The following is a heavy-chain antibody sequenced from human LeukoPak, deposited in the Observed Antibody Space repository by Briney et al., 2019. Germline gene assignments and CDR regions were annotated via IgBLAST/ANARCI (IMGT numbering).Heavy chain of an antibody. D-gene: IGHD6-19*01. CDR2: IYHSGST. V-gene: IGHV4-30-2*01. CDR1: GGSISSGGYS. Sequence: SQTLSLTCAVSGGSISSGGYSWSWIRQPPGKGLEWIGYIYHSGSTNYNPSLKSRVTISVDKSKNQFSLKVSSVTAADTAVYYCARRMYSSGWFDYWGQGTLVTVSS. CDR3: ARRMYSSGWFDY. J-gene: IGHJ4*02.